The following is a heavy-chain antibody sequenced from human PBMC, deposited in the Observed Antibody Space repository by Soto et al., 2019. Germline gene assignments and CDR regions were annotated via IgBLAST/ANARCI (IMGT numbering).Heavy chain of an antibody. CDR2: IYPGDSDT. CDR1: GYSFTSYW. V-gene: IGHV5-51*01. Sequence: GESLKISCKGSGYSFTSYWIGWVRQMPGKGLEWMGIIYPGDSDTRYSPSFQGQVTISADKSISTAYLQWSSLKASDTAMYYCARQSGSIRNWNDWFDPWGQGTLVTVSS. J-gene: IGHJ5*02. CDR3: ARQSGSIRNWNDWFDP. D-gene: IGHD1-1*01.